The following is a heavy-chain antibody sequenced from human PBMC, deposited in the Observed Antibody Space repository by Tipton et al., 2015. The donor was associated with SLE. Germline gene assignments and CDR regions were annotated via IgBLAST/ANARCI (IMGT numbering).Heavy chain of an antibody. CDR3: ARVGDYYNSGSRVFDP. Sequence: TLSLTCTVSGASTNTKYWTWIRQSPGKGLEWIGYANRNEGTKIKSSLERRVTISLDTSRSQFSLRLSSVTAADTAVYFCARVGDYYNSGSRVFDPWGQGILLTVSS. D-gene: IGHD3-10*01. CDR1: GASTNTKY. V-gene: IGHV4-59*13. CDR2: ANRNEGT. J-gene: IGHJ5*02.